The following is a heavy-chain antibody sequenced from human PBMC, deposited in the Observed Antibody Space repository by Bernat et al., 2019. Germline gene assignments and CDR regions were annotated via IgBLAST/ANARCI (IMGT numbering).Heavy chain of an antibody. D-gene: IGHD2-2*01. V-gene: IGHV5-51*01. Sequence: EVQLVQSGAEVKKPGESLKISCKGSGYSFTSYWIGWVRQMPGTRLEWMGIICPGDSDTRYSPSSQGQVTISADKSTSTAYLQWSSLEAWDSAMYYCGRLRYCSSTGGYYEGAFDIWGEGTMVSVSS. CDR3: GRLRYCSSTGGYYEGAFDI. J-gene: IGHJ3*02. CDR2: ICPGDSDT. CDR1: GYSFTSYW.